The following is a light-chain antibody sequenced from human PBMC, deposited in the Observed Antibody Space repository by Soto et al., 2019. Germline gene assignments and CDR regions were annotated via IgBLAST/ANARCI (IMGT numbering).Light chain of an antibody. J-gene: IGKJ1*01. CDR3: QQYGSSRWT. CDR2: GAS. Sequence: EIVLTQSPGTLSLSPGERATLSCRASQSVSSSYLAWYQQKPGQAPRLLIYGASSRATGIPDRFSGSGSGTGFTRTISRREHEDLAVYYCQQYGSSRWTLGHGNKVETK. CDR1: QSVSSSY. V-gene: IGKV3-20*01.